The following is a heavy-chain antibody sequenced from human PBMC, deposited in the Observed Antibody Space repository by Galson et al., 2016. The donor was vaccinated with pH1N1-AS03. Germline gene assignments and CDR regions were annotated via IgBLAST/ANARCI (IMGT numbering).Heavy chain of an antibody. CDR3: ALPNSGGNAFEI. D-gene: IGHD2/OR15-2a*01. CDR2: VYFDETR. J-gene: IGHJ3*02. V-gene: IGHV2-5*02. Sequence: PALVKPTQTLTLTCSVSGVSVTSNGVGVGWFRQPPGKALEWLAPVYFDETRRYSPSLKNRLTIKKDSSKNQVVLTVNSVDPMDIATYFCALPNSGGNAFEIWGPGTMVTVSS. CDR1: GVSVTSNGVG.